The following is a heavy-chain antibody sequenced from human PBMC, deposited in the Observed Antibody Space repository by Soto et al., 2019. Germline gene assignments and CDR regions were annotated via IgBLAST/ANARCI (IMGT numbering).Heavy chain of an antibody. CDR1: GVTVSSNY. D-gene: IGHD6-19*01. CDR2: IYSGGGT. J-gene: IGHJ4*02. CDR3: ATYSSGWFGYYLDC. Sequence: PGGSLRLSCAASGVTVSSNYVSRVRQAPGKGLEWVSVIYSGGGTYYADSVKGRFTISRDNSKNTLYLQMNSLRAEDTAVYYCATYSSGWFGYYLDCWGEGTLVTVSS. V-gene: IGHV3-66*01.